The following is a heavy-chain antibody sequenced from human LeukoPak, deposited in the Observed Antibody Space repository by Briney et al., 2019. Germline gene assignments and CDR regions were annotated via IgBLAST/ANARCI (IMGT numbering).Heavy chain of an antibody. CDR1: GVTFSNYA. J-gene: IGHJ6*03. Sequence: PGGSLRLSCAVSGVTFSNYALNWVRQAPGKGLEWVSAIGGSGANTYYADSAKGRFTISGDTSKNTLYLQMNNLRAEDTAVYYCAKESTYDFWSGYYNCYMDVWGKGTTVTVSS. CDR3: AKESTYDFWSGYYNCYMDV. D-gene: IGHD3-3*01. V-gene: IGHV3-23*01. CDR2: IGGSGANT.